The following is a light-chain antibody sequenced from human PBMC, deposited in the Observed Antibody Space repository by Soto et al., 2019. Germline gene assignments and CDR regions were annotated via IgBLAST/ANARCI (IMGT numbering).Light chain of an antibody. CDR2: VNSDGSH. CDR3: QTWGTCIPRV. V-gene: IGLV4-69*01. CDR1: SGHSSYA. Sequence: QLVLTQSPSASASLGASVKFTCTLSSGHSSYAIAWHQQQPEKGPRYLMKVNSDGSHNKGDGIPDRFSGSSSGAERYLTISSLQSEDEADYYCQTWGTCIPRVFGGGTKLTFL. J-gene: IGLJ2*01.